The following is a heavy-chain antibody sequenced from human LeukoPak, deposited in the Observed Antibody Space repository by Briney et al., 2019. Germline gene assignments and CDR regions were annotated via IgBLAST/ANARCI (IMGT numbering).Heavy chain of an antibody. D-gene: IGHD3-9*01. CDR2: ISAYNGNT. Sequence: ASVKVSCKASGYTFTSYGISWVRQAPGQGLEWMGWISAYNGNTNYAQKLQGRVTMTTDTSTSTAYMELRGLRSDDTAVYYCARSPYDILTGYYRVFDYWGQGTLVTVSS. CDR3: ARSPYDILTGYYRVFDY. CDR1: GYTFTSYG. J-gene: IGHJ4*02. V-gene: IGHV1-18*01.